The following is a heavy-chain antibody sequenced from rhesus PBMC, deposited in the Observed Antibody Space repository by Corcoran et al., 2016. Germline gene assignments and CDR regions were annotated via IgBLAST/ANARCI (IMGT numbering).Heavy chain of an antibody. V-gene: IGHV4S7*01. Sequence: QVQLQESGPGVVKPSETLSLTYAVSGGSISGGYGWSWIRPPPGKGLEWIGHIFGSIGSTYYNPSLKSRVTISRDTSKNQFSLKLSSVTAADTAVYYCARQIFWTGLDYWGQGVLVTVSS. CDR1: GGSISGGYG. CDR2: IFGSIGST. J-gene: IGHJ4*01. D-gene: IGHD3-3*01. CDR3: ARQIFWTGLDY.